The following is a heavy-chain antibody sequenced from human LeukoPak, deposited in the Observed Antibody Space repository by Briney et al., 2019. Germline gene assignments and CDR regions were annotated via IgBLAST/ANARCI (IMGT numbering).Heavy chain of an antibody. CDR2: ISSSGSTI. Sequence: GGSLRLSCAASGFIFSAYEMNWVRQAPGKGLEWVSYISSSGSTIYYADSVKGRFTISKDNAKKSLYLQMNSLRAEDTAVYYCARVYSSGWSYWGQGTLVTVSS. CDR1: GFIFSAYE. CDR3: ARVYSSGWSY. V-gene: IGHV3-48*03. D-gene: IGHD6-19*01. J-gene: IGHJ4*02.